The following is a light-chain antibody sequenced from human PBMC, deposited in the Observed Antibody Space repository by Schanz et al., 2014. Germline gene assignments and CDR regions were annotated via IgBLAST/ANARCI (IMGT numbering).Light chain of an antibody. V-gene: IGLV2-11*01. Sequence: QSALTQPRSVSGSPGQSVTISCTGTGNDVGISNYVSWYQHHPGKAPKLMIYDVSRRPFGVPDRFSGSKSGNTASLTISGLQAEDEADYYCCSYAGSYKGVFGGGTKLTVL. J-gene: IGLJ3*02. CDR1: GNDVGISNY. CDR3: CSYAGSYKGV. CDR2: DVS.